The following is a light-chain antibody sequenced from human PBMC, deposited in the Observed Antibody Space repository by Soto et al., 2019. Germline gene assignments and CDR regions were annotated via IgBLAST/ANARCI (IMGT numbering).Light chain of an antibody. CDR1: SSDVGGYIY. CDR2: DVT. J-gene: IGLJ1*01. CDR3: SSYSTSSTYV. V-gene: IGLV2-14*01. Sequence: QSLLAQPASVSGSPGQSITISCTGTSSDVGGYIYVSWYQQHPGKAPKLMIYDVTSRPSGVSYRFSGSKSGNTASLTISGLQAEDEADYYCSSYSTSSTYVLGNGTKVTVL.